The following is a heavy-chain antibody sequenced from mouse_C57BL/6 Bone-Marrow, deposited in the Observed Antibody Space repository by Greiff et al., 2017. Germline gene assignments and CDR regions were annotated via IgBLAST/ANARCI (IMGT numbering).Heavy chain of an antibody. D-gene: IGHD4-1*02. J-gene: IGHJ3*01. Sequence: VQLVESGPGLVQPSQSLSITCTVSGFSLTSYGVHWVRQSPGKGLEWLGVIWSGGSTDYNAAFISRLSISKDNSKSQVFFKMNSLQADDTAIYYCARNNWDEDWFAYWGQGTLVTVSA. CDR3: ARNNWDEDWFAY. V-gene: IGHV2-2*01. CDR2: IWSGGST. CDR1: GFSLTSYG.